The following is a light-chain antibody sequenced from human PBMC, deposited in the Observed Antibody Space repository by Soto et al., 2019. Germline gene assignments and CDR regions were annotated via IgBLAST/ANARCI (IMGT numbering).Light chain of an antibody. CDR1: SSDVGLYDF. CDR3: NSYTRFSTYV. Sequence: QSALTQPASVSGSPGQSITISCTGASSDVGLYDFVSWYQQHPGKAPKLLIYEVTYRPSGVSSRFSGSKSGNTASLTISELQAEDEADYYCNSYTRFSTYVFGTGTKLTVL. CDR2: EVT. V-gene: IGLV2-14*01. J-gene: IGLJ1*01.